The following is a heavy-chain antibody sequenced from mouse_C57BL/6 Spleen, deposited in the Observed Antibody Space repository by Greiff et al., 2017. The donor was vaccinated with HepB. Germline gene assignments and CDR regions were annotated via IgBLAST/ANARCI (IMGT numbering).Heavy chain of an antibody. D-gene: IGHD2-5*01. CDR2: ISYDGSN. V-gene: IGHV3-6*01. CDR1: GYSITSGYY. Sequence: EVKLLESGPGLVKPSQSLSLTCSVTGYSITSGYYWNWIRQFPGNKLEWMGYISYDGSNNYNPSLKNRISITRDTSKNQFFLKLNSVTTEDTATYYCARQGYYSNYVDYWGQGTTLTVSS. J-gene: IGHJ2*01. CDR3: ARQGYYSNYVDY.